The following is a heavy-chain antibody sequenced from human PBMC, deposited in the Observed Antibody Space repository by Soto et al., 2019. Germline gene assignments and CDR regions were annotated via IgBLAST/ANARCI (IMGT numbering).Heavy chain of an antibody. V-gene: IGHV1-8*01. J-gene: IGHJ4*02. CDR2: INPDSANA. Sequence: ASVKVSCKSSGYTYTSYDINWVGQATGQGLEWMGWINPDSANAGNAQKTQGRDTMTSYTSISTAYLELSSLTAEDKAMYYCAIKGAHYAYPLDYWGQGTQVTVSS. D-gene: IGHD5-12*01. CDR1: GYTYTSYD. CDR3: AIKGAHYAYPLDY.